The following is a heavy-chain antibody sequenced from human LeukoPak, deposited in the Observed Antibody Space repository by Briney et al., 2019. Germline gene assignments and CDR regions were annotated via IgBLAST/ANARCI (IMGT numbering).Heavy chain of an antibody. Sequence: GGSLRLSCAASGLSLTDYYMSWIRQAPGGGLQWIAYISSVTSAIHYANSMKGRFTMSRDNAKNSVYLQMNSLRTEDTAMYFCVSTPAIRRLNFWGQGTLVTVSS. D-gene: IGHD2-2*02. CDR2: ISSVTSAI. V-gene: IGHV3-11*01. J-gene: IGHJ4*02. CDR1: GLSLTDYY. CDR3: VSTPAIRRLNF.